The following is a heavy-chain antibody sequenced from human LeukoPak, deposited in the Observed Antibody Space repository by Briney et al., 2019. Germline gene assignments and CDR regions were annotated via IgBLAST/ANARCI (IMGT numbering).Heavy chain of an antibody. D-gene: IGHD4-17*01. J-gene: IGHJ4*02. CDR2: IYYSGST. Sequence: SETLSLTCTVSGGSISSYYWSWIRQPPGKGLEWIGYIYYSGSTNYNPSLKSRVTISVHTSKNLFSLKLSSVTAADTAVYYCARGATVHYSDYWGQGTLVTVSS. CDR1: GGSISSYY. CDR3: ARGATVHYSDY. V-gene: IGHV4-59*01.